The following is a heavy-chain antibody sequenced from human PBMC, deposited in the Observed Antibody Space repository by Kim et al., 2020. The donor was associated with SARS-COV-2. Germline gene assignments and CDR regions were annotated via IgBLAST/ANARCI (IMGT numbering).Heavy chain of an antibody. CDR3: TRNRGYSYGYSDY. J-gene: IGHJ4*02. D-gene: IGHD5-18*01. CDR1: GFTFGDYP. Sequence: GGSLRLSCTASGFTFGDYPMSWFLQAPGKGLEWVGFIRNKAYGGTTEYAASVTGRFTISRDDSKSIAYLQMNSLKTEDTAVYFCTRNRGYSYGYSDYWGQGTLVTVSS. CDR2: IRNKAYGGTT. V-gene: IGHV3-49*03.